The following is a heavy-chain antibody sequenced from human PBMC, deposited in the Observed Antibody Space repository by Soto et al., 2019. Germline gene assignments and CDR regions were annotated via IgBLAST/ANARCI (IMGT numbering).Heavy chain of an antibody. CDR3: TRSSFGKEFDS. CDR1: GFTFGDYA. Sequence: HPGGSLRLSCTASGFTFGDYAMSWFRQAPGKGLEWVGFIRSKAYGGTTEYAASVKGRFTISRDDSKSIAYLQMNSLKTEDTAVYYCTRSSFGKEFDSRGQETLLTVSS. CDR2: IRSKAYGGTT. J-gene: IGHJ4*02. D-gene: IGHD3-10*01. V-gene: IGHV3-49*03.